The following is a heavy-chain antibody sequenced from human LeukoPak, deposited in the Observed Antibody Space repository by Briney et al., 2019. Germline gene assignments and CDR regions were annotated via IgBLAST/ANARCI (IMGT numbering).Heavy chain of an antibody. J-gene: IGHJ3*02. Sequence: ASVKVSCKASGYTFTGYYMHWVRQAPGQGLEGMGWINPNSGGTNYAQKFQGRVTMPRDTSISTAYMELSRLRSDDTAVYYCARELSQRWLQLADAFDIWGQGTMVTVSS. CDR2: INPNSGGT. V-gene: IGHV1-2*02. CDR3: ARELSQRWLQLADAFDI. D-gene: IGHD5-24*01. CDR1: GYTFTGYY.